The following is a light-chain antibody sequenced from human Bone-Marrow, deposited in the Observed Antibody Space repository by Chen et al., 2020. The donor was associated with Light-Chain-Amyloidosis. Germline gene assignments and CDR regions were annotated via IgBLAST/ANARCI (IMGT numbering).Light chain of an antibody. Sequence: QSVLTQPPSVSGAPGQRVTISFTGSSSNIGAYYDVHWYQQLPGTTPKLLIYGNNNRPTGDPDRFSGSKSGTSASLAITGLQAEDEADYYCQAYDRSLSGYVFGTGTKVNVL. CDR3: QAYDRSLSGYV. J-gene: IGLJ1*01. CDR2: GNN. CDR1: SSNIGAYYD. V-gene: IGLV1-40*01.